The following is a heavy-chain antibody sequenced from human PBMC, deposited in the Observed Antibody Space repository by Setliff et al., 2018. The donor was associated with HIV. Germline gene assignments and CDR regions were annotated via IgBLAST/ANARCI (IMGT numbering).Heavy chain of an antibody. D-gene: IGHD2-15*01. CDR3: AKTLPTLYPPHDYYFAMDV. Sequence: GGSLRLSCAPSGFTFGSYAMSWARQAPGKGLEWVSVISGSGDSTFYADSLKGRFTISRDNSKNTLYLQMNSLRAEDTAVYYCAKTLPTLYPPHDYYFAMDVWGQGTTVTVSS. V-gene: IGHV3-23*01. J-gene: IGHJ6*02. CDR1: GFTFGSYA. CDR2: ISGSGDST.